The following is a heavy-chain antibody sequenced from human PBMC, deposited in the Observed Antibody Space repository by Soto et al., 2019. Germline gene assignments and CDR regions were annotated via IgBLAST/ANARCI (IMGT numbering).Heavy chain of an antibody. CDR1: GFSLSTSGMC. D-gene: IGHD3-22*01. Sequence: SGPTLVNPTHTLTLTCTFSGFSLSTSGMCVSWIRQPPGKALEWLALIDWDDDKYYSTSLKTRLTISKDTSKNQVVLTMTNMDPVDTATYYCARIRDYYDSSGYFSKGYYFDYWGQGTLVTVSS. J-gene: IGHJ4*02. V-gene: IGHV2-70*01. CDR3: ARIRDYYDSSGYFSKGYYFDY. CDR2: IDWDDDK.